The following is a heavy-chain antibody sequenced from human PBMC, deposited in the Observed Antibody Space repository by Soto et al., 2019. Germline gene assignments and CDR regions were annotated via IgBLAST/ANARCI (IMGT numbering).Heavy chain of an antibody. J-gene: IGHJ6*02. V-gene: IGHV1-18*01. CDR2: ISTYNERT. Sequence: ASVKVSCKASGYNFARYGISWVRQAPGQGLEWMGWISTYNERTNYAKNFQGRVTMTTDAPTSTISMELRSLTPDDTAVYYCAREGYCSSGSCALYDLYFFGMGVRGQCTTFTVSS. CDR3: AREGYCSSGSCALYDLYFFGMGV. CDR1: GYNFARYG. D-gene: IGHD2-15*01.